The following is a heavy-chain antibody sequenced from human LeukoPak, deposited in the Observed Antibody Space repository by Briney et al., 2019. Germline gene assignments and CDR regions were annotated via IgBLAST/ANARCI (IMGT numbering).Heavy chain of an antibody. J-gene: IGHJ4*02. V-gene: IGHV4-4*07. Sequence: SETLSLTCTVSGGSISSYYWSWIRQAAGKGLEWIGRIYTSGSTNYNPSLKSRVTMSVDTSKNQFSLKLSSVTAADTAVYYCAREEYDSSGYYPYYFDYWRQGTLVTVSS. CDR1: GGSISSYY. CDR3: AREEYDSSGYYPYYFDY. CDR2: IYTSGST. D-gene: IGHD3-22*01.